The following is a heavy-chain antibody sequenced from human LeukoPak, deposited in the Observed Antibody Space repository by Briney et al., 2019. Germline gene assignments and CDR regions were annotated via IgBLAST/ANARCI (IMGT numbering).Heavy chain of an antibody. D-gene: IGHD3-10*01. CDR1: GGSISSGGYY. CDR2: IYYSGST. J-gene: IGHJ5*02. Sequence: SETLSLTCTVSGGSISSGGYYWSWIRQHPGKGLEWIGYIYYSGSTYYNPSLKSRVTISVGTSKNQFSLKLSSVTAADTAVYYCARVAMGYYGSGSYRWFDPWGQGTLVTVSS. CDR3: ARVAMGYYGSGSYRWFDP. V-gene: IGHV4-31*03.